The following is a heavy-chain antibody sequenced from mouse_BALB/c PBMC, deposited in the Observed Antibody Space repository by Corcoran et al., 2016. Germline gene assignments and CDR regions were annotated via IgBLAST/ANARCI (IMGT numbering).Heavy chain of an antibody. J-gene: IGHJ4*01. CDR2: INNNTGKT. CDR1: GYNLTNFG. CDR3: AREPRAMDY. V-gene: IGHV9-3-1*01. Sequence: QIQLVQSGPELKKPGETVKISCKASGYNLTNFGMNWVKQDPGKGLLWMGWINNNTGKTTYADDFKGRFAFSLETSASTANLQINNLKNEDTATYFCAREPRAMDYWGQGTSVTVSS.